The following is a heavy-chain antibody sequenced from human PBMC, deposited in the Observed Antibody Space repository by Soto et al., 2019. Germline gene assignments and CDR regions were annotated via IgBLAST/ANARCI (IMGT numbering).Heavy chain of an antibody. CDR1: AFTFSSYA. CDR3: AKDQRYCSGGSCYLGYYYGMDV. J-gene: IGHJ6*02. V-gene: IGHV3-23*01. CDR2: ISGTGFST. D-gene: IGHD2-15*01. Sequence: GGSLRLSCAASAFTFSSYAMTWVRQAPGKGLEWVSTISGTGFSTYYADSVKGRFTISRDNSKDTVYLQMNSLKAEDTAVYYCAKDQRYCSGGSCYLGYYYGMDVWGQGTTVPVSS.